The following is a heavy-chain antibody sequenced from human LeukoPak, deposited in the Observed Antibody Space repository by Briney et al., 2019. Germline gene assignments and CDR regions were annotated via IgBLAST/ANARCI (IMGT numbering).Heavy chain of an antibody. CDR3: ARDRSSLTGVTTYFDY. V-gene: IGHV3-21*01. Sequence: PGGSLRLSCAASGFTFSSYSMNWVRQAPGKGPEWVSSISSSSSYIYYADSVKGRFTISRDNVKNSLYLQMNSLRAEDTAVYYCARDRSSLTGVTTYFDYWGQGTLVTVSS. D-gene: IGHD2-21*02. CDR1: GFTFSSYS. J-gene: IGHJ4*02. CDR2: ISSSSSYI.